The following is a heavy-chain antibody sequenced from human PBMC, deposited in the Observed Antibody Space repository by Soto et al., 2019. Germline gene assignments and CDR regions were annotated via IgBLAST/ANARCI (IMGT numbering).Heavy chain of an antibody. CDR3: AGVSRTRGSAKHINYYFYYYMDV. D-gene: IGHD3-10*01. Sequence: SETLSLTCAVYDGSFSGYYWSWIRQAPGKGLQWIADINDSGSNSYNPSLKSRVTISVDTSKNQFSLRVKSVTAADTAVYYCAGVSRTRGSAKHINYYFYYYMDVWGKGTTVTVSS. CDR2: INDSGSN. V-gene: IGHV4-34*01. J-gene: IGHJ6*03. CDR1: DGSFSGYY.